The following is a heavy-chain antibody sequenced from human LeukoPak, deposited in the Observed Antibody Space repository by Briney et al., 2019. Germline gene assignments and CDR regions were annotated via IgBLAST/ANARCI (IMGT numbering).Heavy chain of an antibody. CDR3: ARAPLGYNWFDP. CDR1: GYTFTGYY. CDR2: INPNSGGT. J-gene: IGHJ5*02. D-gene: IGHD3-10*01. Sequence: ASVKVSCKASGYTFTGYYMHWVRQAPGQGLEWMGRINPNSGGTNYAQKFQGRVTMTKDASISTGYMELSRLRSDDTAVYYCARAPLGYNWFDPWGQGTLVTVSS. V-gene: IGHV1-2*06.